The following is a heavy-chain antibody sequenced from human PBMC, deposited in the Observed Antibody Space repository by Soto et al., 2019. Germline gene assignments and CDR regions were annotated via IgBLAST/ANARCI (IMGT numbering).Heavy chain of an antibody. J-gene: IGHJ4*02. CDR1: GFTFSDYG. Sequence: GGSLRLACTASGFTFSDYGMSWVRQPPGKGLEWVSVIRAGGSTYYADSVKVRFTVSRANSKNTLYLQMNSLRAEATAVYYCANVPIWCSSTSCYTEGFDYWGQGTLVTVSS. CDR3: ANVPIWCSSTSCYTEGFDY. V-gene: IGHV3-23*01. D-gene: IGHD2-2*02. CDR2: IRAGGST.